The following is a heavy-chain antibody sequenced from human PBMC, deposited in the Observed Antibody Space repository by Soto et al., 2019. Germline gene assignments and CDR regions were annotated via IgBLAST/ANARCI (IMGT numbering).Heavy chain of an antibody. Sequence: SETLSLTCTVSGGSISSYYWSWIQQPPGKGLEWIGYIYYSGSTNYNPSLKSRVTISVDTSKNQFSLKLSSVTAADTAVYYCARVAYCSGGSCYGMDVWGQGTTVTVSS. CDR1: GGSISSYY. CDR3: ARVAYCSGGSCYGMDV. CDR2: IYYSGST. V-gene: IGHV4-59*01. J-gene: IGHJ6*02. D-gene: IGHD2-15*01.